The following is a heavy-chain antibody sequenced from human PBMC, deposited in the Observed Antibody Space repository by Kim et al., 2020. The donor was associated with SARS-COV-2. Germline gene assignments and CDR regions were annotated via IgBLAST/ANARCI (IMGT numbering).Heavy chain of an antibody. J-gene: IGHJ6*02. CDR1: GFTFSSYA. CDR2: ISGSGGST. V-gene: IGHV3-23*01. D-gene: IGHD3-10*01. Sequence: GGSLRLSCAASGFTFSSYAMSWVRQAPGKGLEWVSAISGSGGSTYYADSVKGRFTISRDNSKNTLYLQMNSLRAEDTAVYYCAKAILEVLGFGGWSRLSYYYYGMDVWGQGTTVTVSS. CDR3: AKAILEVLGFGGWSRLSYYYYGMDV.